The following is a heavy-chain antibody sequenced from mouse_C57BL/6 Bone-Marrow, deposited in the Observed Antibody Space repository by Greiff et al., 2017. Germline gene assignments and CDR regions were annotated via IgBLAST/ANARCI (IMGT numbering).Heavy chain of an antibody. CDR2: IDPETGGT. CDR1: GYTFTDYE. D-gene: IGHD4-1*01. J-gene: IGHJ1*03. Sequence: QVQLQQSGAELVRPGASVTLSCKASGYTFTDYEMHWVKQTPVHGLEWIGAIDPETGGTAYNQKFKGKAILTADKSSSTAYIWLRSLTSEDSAVYYCTRDSNWDWYFDVWGTGTTVTVSS. CDR3: TRDSNWDWYFDV. V-gene: IGHV1-15*01.